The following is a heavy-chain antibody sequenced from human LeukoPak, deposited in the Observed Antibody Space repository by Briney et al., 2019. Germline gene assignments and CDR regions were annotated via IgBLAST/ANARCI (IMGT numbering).Heavy chain of an antibody. D-gene: IGHD6-13*01. CDR2: IFHSGST. V-gene: IGHV4-38-2*02. CDR3: AREGSSWYDY. J-gene: IGHJ4*02. Sequence: PSETLPLTCTVSDYSISSGYYWGWIRQPPGKGLEWIGSIFHSGSTYYNPSLKSRVTISVDTSKNQFSLKLNSVTAADTAVYYCAREGSSWYDYWGQGTLVTVSS. CDR1: DYSISSGYY.